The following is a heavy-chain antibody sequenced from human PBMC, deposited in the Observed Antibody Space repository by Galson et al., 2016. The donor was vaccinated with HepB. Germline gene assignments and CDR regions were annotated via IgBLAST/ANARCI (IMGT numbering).Heavy chain of an antibody. CDR1: GGSVVGYY. V-gene: IGHV4-34*01. CDR3: ARGRAGFQVPLAP. Sequence: SETLSLTCTVDGGSVVGYYWTWIRQSPGKRLEWIGEIDAGGSNTYNPSVKGRVTISLDRSTTSIYLKLTSATAADAGLYFCARGRAGFQVPLAPWGLGTLVTVTS. CDR2: IDAGGSN. J-gene: IGHJ5*02.